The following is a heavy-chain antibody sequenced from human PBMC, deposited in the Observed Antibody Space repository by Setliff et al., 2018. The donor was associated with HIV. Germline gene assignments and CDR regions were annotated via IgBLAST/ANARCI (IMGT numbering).Heavy chain of an antibody. CDR2: IYPGDSEI. J-gene: IGHJ6*02. V-gene: IGHV5-51*01. CDR1: GYSFTSYW. Sequence: PGESLKISCEASGYSFTSYWIGWVRQLPGKGLEWMGIIYPGDSEIGYSPSFQGQVTISADKSISTAYLQWSSLTASDTAMYYCARQGPNSSHLYFFYYYAMDVWSQGTTVTVSS. CDR3: ARQGPNSSHLYFFYYYAMDV.